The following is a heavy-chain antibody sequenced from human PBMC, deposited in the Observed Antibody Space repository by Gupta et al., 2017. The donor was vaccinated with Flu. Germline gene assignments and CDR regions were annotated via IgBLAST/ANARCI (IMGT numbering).Heavy chain of an antibody. CDR1: GFTFHDYG. D-gene: IGHD3-3*01. CDR3: ARDXSDFWSGYYGPDF. V-gene: IGHV3-33*01. CDR2: IWYEGTNK. J-gene: IGHJ4*02. Sequence: QVQLVESGGGVVQPGTSLRLSFAASGFTFHDYGMHWVRQAPGKGLEWVASIWYEGTNKYYAASVKGRFTISRDNYKNTLYLQMNSLRGEDTXVXKCARDXSDFWSGYYGPDFWGQGTMVTVSS.